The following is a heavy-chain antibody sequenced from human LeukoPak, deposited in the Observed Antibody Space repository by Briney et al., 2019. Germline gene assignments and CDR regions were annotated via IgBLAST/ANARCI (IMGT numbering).Heavy chain of an antibody. Sequence: GGSLRLSCAASGFTFDDYAMHWVRHATGKGLEWVSGLSWYSGTIGYADSVKGRFSISRDNAKNSLYLQMNSLRAEDMAFYYCAKGSDSSGYIGLDAFDIWGQGTMVTVSS. J-gene: IGHJ3*02. V-gene: IGHV3-9*03. CDR1: GFTFDDYA. CDR2: LSWYSGTI. CDR3: AKGSDSSGYIGLDAFDI. D-gene: IGHD3-22*01.